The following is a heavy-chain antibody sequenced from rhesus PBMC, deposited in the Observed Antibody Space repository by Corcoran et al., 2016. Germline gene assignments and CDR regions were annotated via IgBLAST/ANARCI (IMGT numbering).Heavy chain of an antibody. J-gene: IGHJ4*01. CDR3: ARDLGGSYSGSYFDY. Sequence: QVQLVQSGAEVKKPGSSVKVSCKASGYTFTDYYMHWVRQDPRQGLERMRCVNPYNGNTKYAQKFQGRVTMTRDTSTSTAYMELSSLRSEDTAVYYCARDLGGSYSGSYFDYWGQGVLVTVSS. D-gene: IGHD6-25*01. CDR1: GYTFTDYY. CDR2: VNPYNGNT. V-gene: IGHV1S2*01.